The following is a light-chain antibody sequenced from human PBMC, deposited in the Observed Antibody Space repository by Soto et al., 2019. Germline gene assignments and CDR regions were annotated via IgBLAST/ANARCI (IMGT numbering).Light chain of an antibody. CDR3: QQYNNWPRT. CDR1: QSVSTN. V-gene: IGKV3-15*01. Sequence: EIVMTQSPAALSVSPGEGATLSCRASQSVSTNLAWYQQKPGQAPRLLVYGASTRATGIAARFSGYGSGTEFILTISSLQSEDFAVYYCQQYNNWPRTFGQGTK. CDR2: GAS. J-gene: IGKJ1*01.